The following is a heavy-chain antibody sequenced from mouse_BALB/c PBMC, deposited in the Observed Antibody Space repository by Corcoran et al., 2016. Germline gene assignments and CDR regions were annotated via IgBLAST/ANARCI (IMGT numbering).Heavy chain of an antibody. CDR2: ISYDGSN. CDR1: GYSITSGYY. D-gene: IGHD4-1*01. CDR3: ASGTYYFDY. J-gene: IGHJ2*01. V-gene: IGHV3-6*02. Sequence: DVQLQESGPGLVKPSQSLSLTCSVTGYSITSGYYWNWIRQFPGNKLEWMGYISYDGSNNYNPSLKNRISITRDTSKNQCFLKLNSVTTEDTATYYCASGTYYFDYWGQGTTLTVSS.